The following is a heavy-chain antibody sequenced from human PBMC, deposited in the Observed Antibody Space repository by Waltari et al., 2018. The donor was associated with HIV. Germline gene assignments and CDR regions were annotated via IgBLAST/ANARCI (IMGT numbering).Heavy chain of an antibody. V-gene: IGHV3-13*01. CDR2: IGVAGDT. CDR3: ARAVGAVAGYFDF. Sequence: EVQLVESGGGLVQPGESLRLSGAGSGFTFGSNSWPGLSQGSGRGLEWVSGIGVAGDTYYSASVKGRFTISRENAKNSLFLQMNGLTADDTAVYYCARAVGAVAGYFDFWGQGTLVTVSS. J-gene: IGHJ4*02. CDR1: GFTFGSNS. D-gene: IGHD6-19*01.